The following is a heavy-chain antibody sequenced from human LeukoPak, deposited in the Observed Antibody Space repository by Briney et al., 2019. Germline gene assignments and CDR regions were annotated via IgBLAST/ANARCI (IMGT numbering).Heavy chain of an antibody. V-gene: IGHV3-7*01. Sequence: GGSLRLSCVLSGFTFNKCWMSWLRQAPGKGLEWMAHINPGGSDTYYVDSVKGRFTISRDNAENSLYLQMNSLRVEDTAVYYCAAWGDATAQYFQRWGQGTLVTVSS. CDR3: AAWGDATAQYFQR. CDR1: GFTFNKCW. J-gene: IGHJ1*01. CDR2: INPGGSDT. D-gene: IGHD2-21*02.